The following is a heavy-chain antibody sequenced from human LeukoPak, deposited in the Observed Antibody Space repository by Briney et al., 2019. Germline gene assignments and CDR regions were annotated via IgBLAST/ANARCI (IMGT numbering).Heavy chain of an antibody. Sequence: ASVKVSCKASGGTFSTYAISWVRQAPGQGLEWMGGIILIFGTANYAQKFQGRVTITTDESTSTAYMELSSLRSEDTAVYYCARSDTLPEHVLRFYDMDVWGKGTTVTVSS. V-gene: IGHV1-69*05. D-gene: IGHD3-3*01. CDR1: GGTFSTYA. CDR3: ARSDTLPEHVLRFYDMDV. J-gene: IGHJ6*03. CDR2: IILIFGTA.